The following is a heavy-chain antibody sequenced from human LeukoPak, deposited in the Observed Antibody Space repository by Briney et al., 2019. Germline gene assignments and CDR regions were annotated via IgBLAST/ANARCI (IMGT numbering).Heavy chain of an antibody. CDR3: ARYYDGPDYFDY. CDR2: IYSGGST. J-gene: IGHJ4*02. D-gene: IGHD3-3*01. Sequence: PGGSLRLSCAASGFTVSSNYMSWVRQAPGKGLEWVSVIYSGGSTYYADSVKGRFTISRDNSKNTLYLQMNSLRAEDTAAYYCARYYDGPDYFDYWGQGTLVTVSS. V-gene: IGHV3-53*01. CDR1: GFTVSSNY.